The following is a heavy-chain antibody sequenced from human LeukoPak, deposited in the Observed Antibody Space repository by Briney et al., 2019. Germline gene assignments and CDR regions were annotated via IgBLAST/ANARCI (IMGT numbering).Heavy chain of an antibody. CDR1: GFTSSNYA. Sequence: GGSLRLSWAASGFTSSNYAMSWVRQAPGKGLEGVSVISGSGGSTYYADSVKGRFTISRDNSKNTLYLQMNSLRAEDTAVYYCAKSVESAVTTNPYFDYWGQGTLVTVSS. V-gene: IGHV3-23*01. CDR3: AKSVESAVTTNPYFDY. CDR2: ISGSGGST. J-gene: IGHJ4*02. D-gene: IGHD4-17*01.